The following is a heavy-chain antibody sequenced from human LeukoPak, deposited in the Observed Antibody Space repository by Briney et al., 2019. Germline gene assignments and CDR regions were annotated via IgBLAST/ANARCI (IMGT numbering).Heavy chain of an antibody. CDR3: ARVGYSGYEPFDY. CDR1: GYTFTSYD. J-gene: IGHJ4*02. V-gene: IGHV1-69*05. CDR2: IIPIFGTA. D-gene: IGHD5-12*01. Sequence: GASVKVSCKASGYTFTSYDINWVRQAPGQGLEWMGRIIPIFGTANYAQKFQGRVTITTDESTSTAYMELSSLRSEDTAVYYCARVGYSGYEPFDYWGQGTLVTVSS.